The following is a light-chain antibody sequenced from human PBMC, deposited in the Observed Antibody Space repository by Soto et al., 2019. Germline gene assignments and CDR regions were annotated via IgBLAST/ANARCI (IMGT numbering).Light chain of an antibody. V-gene: IGKV1-5*03. CDR1: QSISSW. CDR2: KAS. Sequence: DIQMTQSPSTLSASVGDRFTITCRASQSISSWLAWYQQKPGKAPKLLIYKASSLESGVPSRFSGSGSGTEFTLTISSLQPDDFATYYCQRGFTFGPGTKVDIK. J-gene: IGKJ3*01. CDR3: QRGFT.